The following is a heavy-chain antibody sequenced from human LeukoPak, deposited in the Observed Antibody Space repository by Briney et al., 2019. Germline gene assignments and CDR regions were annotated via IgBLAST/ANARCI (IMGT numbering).Heavy chain of an antibody. Sequence: GGSLRLSRAASGFTFSSYSMNWVRQAPGKGLEWVANIKEDESAKHQADSVKGRFTISRDNAQNSVYLQMSSLRGEDTAVYYCARDVGGSLDYWGQGTLVTVSS. CDR3: ARDVGGSLDY. CDR2: IKEDESAK. D-gene: IGHD1-26*01. J-gene: IGHJ4*02. V-gene: IGHV3-7*01. CDR1: GFTFSSYS.